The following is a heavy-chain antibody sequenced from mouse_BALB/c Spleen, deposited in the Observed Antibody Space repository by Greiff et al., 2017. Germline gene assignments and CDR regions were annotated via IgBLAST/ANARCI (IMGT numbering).Heavy chain of an antibody. V-gene: IGHV5-4*02. J-gene: IGHJ2*01. Sequence: DVMLVESGGGLVKPGGSLKLSCAASGFTFSDYYMYWVRQTPEKRLEWVATISDGGSYTYYPDSVKGRFTISRDNAKNNLYLQMSSLKSEDTAMYYCARGLWFDDWGQGTTLTVSS. CDR3: ARGLWFDD. CDR1: GFTFSDYY. D-gene: IGHD1-1*02. CDR2: ISDGGSYT.